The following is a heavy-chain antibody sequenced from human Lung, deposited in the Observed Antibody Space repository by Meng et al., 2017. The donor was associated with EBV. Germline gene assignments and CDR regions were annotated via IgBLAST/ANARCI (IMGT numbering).Heavy chain of an antibody. Sequence: LVQSGARVKKPGAPVKVSCQPSGYSFTNYGITWVRQAPGQGLEWMGWINAYNGDTNYAQTLQGRVTMTTDTSTSTAYMELRSLRSDDTAVYYCARVEVGITSGDYWGQGTLVTVSS. J-gene: IGHJ4*02. CDR1: GYSFTNYG. CDR2: INAYNGDT. CDR3: ARVEVGITSGDY. D-gene: IGHD1-26*01. V-gene: IGHV1-18*01.